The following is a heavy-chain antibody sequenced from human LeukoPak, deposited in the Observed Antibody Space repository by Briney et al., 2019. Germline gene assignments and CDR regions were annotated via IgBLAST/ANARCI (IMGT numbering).Heavy chain of an antibody. CDR2: IRYDGSNK. D-gene: IGHD3-3*01. J-gene: IGHJ3*02. CDR1: GFTFSSYG. CDR3: AKEVGDFWSASRAYDI. Sequence: GGSLRLSCAASGFTFSSYGMHWVRQAPGKGLEWVAFIRYDGSNKYYADSVKGRFTISRDNSKNTLYLQMNSLRAEDTAVYYCAKEVGDFWSASRAYDIWGQGTMVTVSS. V-gene: IGHV3-30*02.